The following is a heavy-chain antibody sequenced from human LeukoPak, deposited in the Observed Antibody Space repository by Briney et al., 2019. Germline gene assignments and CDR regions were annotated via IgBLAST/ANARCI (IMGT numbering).Heavy chain of an antibody. J-gene: IGHJ6*03. V-gene: IGHV4-34*01. CDR2: INHSGST. CDR1: GGSFSGYH. CDR3: ARGRRYDFWSGYYNDYYYYYMDV. Sequence: SETLSLTCAVYGGSFSGYHWSWIRQPPGKGLEWIGEINHSGSTNYNPSLKSRVTISVDTSKNQFSLKLSSVTAADTAVYYCARGRRYDFWSGYYNDYYYYYMDVWAQGTLVTVSS. D-gene: IGHD3-3*01.